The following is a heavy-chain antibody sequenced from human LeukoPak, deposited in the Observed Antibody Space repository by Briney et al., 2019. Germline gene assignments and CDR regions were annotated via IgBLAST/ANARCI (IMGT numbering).Heavy chain of an antibody. V-gene: IGHV4-34*01. J-gene: IGHJ5*02. CDR3: ARGFGSGSYHWFDP. Sequence: SETLSLTCVVYGGSFSDSYWNWIRQPPGKGLEWIGEIIQSGSTNYNPSLKSRVTIPLDTSKNQFSLKLRSVTAADTAVYFCARGFGSGSYHWFDPWGQGTLVTVSS. CDR1: GGSFSDSY. CDR2: IIQSGST. D-gene: IGHD3-10*01.